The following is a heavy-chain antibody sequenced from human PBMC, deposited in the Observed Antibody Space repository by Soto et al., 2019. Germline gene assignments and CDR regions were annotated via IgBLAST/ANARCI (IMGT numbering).Heavy chain of an antibody. D-gene: IGHD2-2*02. CDR1: GASITSTNW. V-gene: IGHV4-4*02. Sequence: QVQLQESGPGLVRPSETLSLTCAVSGASITSTNWWSWVRQPPGKGLEWIGGIFRVGSTNYNRSLKSRVTISVDKSKNQFSLRLTSVTAADTAVYYCARAILANPWFDPWGQGTLVSVYS. CDR3: ARAILANPWFDP. J-gene: IGHJ5*02. CDR2: IFRVGST.